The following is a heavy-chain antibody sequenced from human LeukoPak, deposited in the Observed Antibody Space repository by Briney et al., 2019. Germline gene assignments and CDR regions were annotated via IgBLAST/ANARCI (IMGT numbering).Heavy chain of an antibody. V-gene: IGHV4-30-2*01. D-gene: IGHD3-16*01. CDR1: GGSISSGGYS. Sequence: SQTLSLTCAVSGGSISSGGYSWSWIRQPPGKGLEWIGYINHSGSTNYNPSLKSRVTISVDTSKNQFSLKLSSVTAADTAVYYCASGSYGPLFDYWGQGTLVTVSS. CDR2: INHSGST. CDR3: ASGSYGPLFDY. J-gene: IGHJ4*02.